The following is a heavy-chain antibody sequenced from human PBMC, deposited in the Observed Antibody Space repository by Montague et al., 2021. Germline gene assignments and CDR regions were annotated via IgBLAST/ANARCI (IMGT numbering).Heavy chain of an antibody. D-gene: IGHD3-10*01. Sequence: XLRLSCAASGFTFDDFAMHWVRQVPGKGLEWVSLIFGEGYDTKYADSVKGRFTISRDNSRNSLYLQMDSLKPEDSALYFCSKGRDAPDYYAMDVWGQGTTVTVS. CDR2: IFGEGYDT. V-gene: IGHV3-43*02. CDR1: GFTFDDFA. CDR3: SKGRDAPDYYAMDV. J-gene: IGHJ6*02.